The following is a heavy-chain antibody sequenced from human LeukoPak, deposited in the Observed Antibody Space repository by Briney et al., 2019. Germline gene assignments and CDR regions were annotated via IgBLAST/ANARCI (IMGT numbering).Heavy chain of an antibody. D-gene: IGHD2-2*02. CDR3: ARGRVVVPAAIRPFDY. J-gene: IGHJ4*02. CDR1: GGSISSGDYY. CDR2: INHSGST. V-gene: IGHV4-30-4*08. Sequence: SQTLSLTCTVSGGSISSGDYYWSWIRQPPGKGLEWIGEINHSGSTNYNPSLKSRVTISVDTSKNQFSLKLSSVTAADTAVYYCARGRVVVPAAIRPFDYWGQGTLVTVSS.